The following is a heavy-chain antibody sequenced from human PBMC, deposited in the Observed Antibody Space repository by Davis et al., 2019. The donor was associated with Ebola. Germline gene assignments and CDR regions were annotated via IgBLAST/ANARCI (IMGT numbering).Heavy chain of an antibody. CDR1: GFTFSSYW. Sequence: GESLKISCAASGFTFSSYWMSWVRQAPGKGLEWVANIKQDGSERNYADSVKGRFTISRDNAKNSLYLQMNSLRAEDTAVYYCARAYSSSPLGYWGQGTLVTVSS. CDR3: ARAYSSSPLGY. J-gene: IGHJ4*02. CDR2: IKQDGSER. D-gene: IGHD6-6*01. V-gene: IGHV3-7*01.